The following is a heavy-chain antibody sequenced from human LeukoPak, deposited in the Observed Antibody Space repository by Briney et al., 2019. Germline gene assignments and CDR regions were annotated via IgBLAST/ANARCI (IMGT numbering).Heavy chain of an antibody. CDR3: ARMSTGHDY. Sequence: SETLSLTCAVSGTSFTSYYWSWIRQSPEKGLEWIGEINHSGYTNNNPSLKSRVTMSIDTSNNRFSLRLSSVTAADTAVYFCARMSTGHDYWGQGIQVTVSS. CDR1: GTSFTSYY. V-gene: IGHV4-34*01. J-gene: IGHJ4*02. CDR2: INHSGYT. D-gene: IGHD4-17*01.